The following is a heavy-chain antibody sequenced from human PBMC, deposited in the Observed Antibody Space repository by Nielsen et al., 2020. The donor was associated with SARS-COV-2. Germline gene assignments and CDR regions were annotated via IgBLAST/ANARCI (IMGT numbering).Heavy chain of an antibody. J-gene: IGHJ3*02. Sequence: SETLSLTCTVSGGSISSSSYYWGWIRQPPGKGLEWIGSIYKTGSTYYNPSLKSRVTISVDTSKNQFSLRLSSVTAADTAVYYCARIRGSYDAFDIWGQGTMVTVSS. CDR1: GGSISSSSYY. CDR3: ARIRGSYDAFDI. CDR2: IYKTGST. V-gene: IGHV4-39*01. D-gene: IGHD1-26*01.